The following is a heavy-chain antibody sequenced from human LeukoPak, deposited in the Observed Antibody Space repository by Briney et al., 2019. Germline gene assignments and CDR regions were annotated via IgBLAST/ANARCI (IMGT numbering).Heavy chain of an antibody. Sequence: PGGSLRLSCAASGFTFSSYGMHWVRQAPGKGLEWVAFIRYDGSNKYYADSVKGRFTISRDNSKNTLYLQMNSLRAEDTAVYYCASTPRQWPEKDDAFDIWGQGTMVTVSS. D-gene: IGHD6-19*01. J-gene: IGHJ3*02. CDR3: ASTPRQWPEKDDAFDI. CDR1: GFTFSSYG. CDR2: IRYDGSNK. V-gene: IGHV3-30*02.